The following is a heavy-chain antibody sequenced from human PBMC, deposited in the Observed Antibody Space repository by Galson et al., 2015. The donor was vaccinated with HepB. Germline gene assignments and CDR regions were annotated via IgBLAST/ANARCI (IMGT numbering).Heavy chain of an antibody. CDR2: ISGSGGST. Sequence: SLRLSCAASGFTFSSYAMSWVRQAPGKGLEWVSAISGSGGSTYYADSVKGRFTISRDNSKNTLYLQMNSLRAEDTAVYYCARAYYGDHYFDYWGQGTLVTVSS. CDR3: ARAYYGDHYFDY. CDR1: GFTFSSYA. J-gene: IGHJ4*02. D-gene: IGHD4-17*01. V-gene: IGHV3-23*01.